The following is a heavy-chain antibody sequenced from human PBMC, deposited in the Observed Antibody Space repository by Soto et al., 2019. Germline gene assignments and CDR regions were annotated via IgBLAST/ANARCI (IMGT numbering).Heavy chain of an antibody. CDR3: ARDTAFINSGFFDA. D-gene: IGHD3-22*01. J-gene: IGHJ5*02. CDR2: ISDSGSSI. V-gene: IGHV3-11*01. CDR1: GFTFSDYY. Sequence: TGGSLRLSXAASGFTFSDYYMNWIRQAPGKGLEWVSYISDSGSSIFYADSVKGRFTISRDSARKSLYLHMSSLRVEDTAVYHCARDTAFINSGFFDAWGQGTPVTVSS.